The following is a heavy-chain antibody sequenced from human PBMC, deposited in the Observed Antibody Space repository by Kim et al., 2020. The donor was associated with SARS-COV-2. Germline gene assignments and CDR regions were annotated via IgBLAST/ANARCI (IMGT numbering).Heavy chain of an antibody. J-gene: IGHJ4*02. V-gene: IGHV1-2*02. D-gene: IGHD6-19*01. Sequence: KFQGRVTMTRDTSISTAYMELSRLRSDDTAVYYCARDMVAVAGTEIFDYWGQGTLVTVSS. CDR3: ARDMVAVAGTEIFDY.